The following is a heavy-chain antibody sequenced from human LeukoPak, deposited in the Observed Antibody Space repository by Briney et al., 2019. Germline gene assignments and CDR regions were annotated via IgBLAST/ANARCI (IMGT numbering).Heavy chain of an antibody. Sequence: PGGSLRLSCAASGFTFSRYAMSWVRQAPGKRLEWVSGISGSGGSTYYGDSVKGRFTISRDNSKSTLYLQMNSLRAEDTAVYYCAKDMLSYVGAYYFDSWGQGTLVTVSS. D-gene: IGHD1-26*01. J-gene: IGHJ4*02. CDR3: AKDMLSYVGAYYFDS. V-gene: IGHV3-23*01. CDR2: ISGSGGST. CDR1: GFTFSRYA.